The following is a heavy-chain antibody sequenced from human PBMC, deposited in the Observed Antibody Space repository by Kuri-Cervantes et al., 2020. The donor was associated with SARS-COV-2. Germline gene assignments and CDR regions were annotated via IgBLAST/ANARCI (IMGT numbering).Heavy chain of an antibody. CDR1: GFSFSNAW. CDR2: INHSGST. Sequence: GSLRLSCAASGFSFSNAWMNWVRQAPGKGLEWIGEINHSGSTNYNPSLKSRVTKSIDTSKNQFSLKLSSVTAADTAVYYRASRPYYYGSGSPYYYHYYGMDVWGQGTTVTVSS. J-gene: IGHJ6*02. V-gene: IGHV4-34*01. CDR3: ASRPYYYGSGSPYYYHYYGMDV. D-gene: IGHD3-10*01.